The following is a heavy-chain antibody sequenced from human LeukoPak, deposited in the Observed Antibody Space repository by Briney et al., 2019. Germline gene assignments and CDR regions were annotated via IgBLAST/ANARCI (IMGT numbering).Heavy chain of an antibody. J-gene: IGHJ3*02. CDR1: GGSFSGYY. D-gene: IGHD1-26*01. Sequence: SETLSLTCAVYGGSFSGYYWSWIRQPPGKGLEWIGEINHSGGTNYNPSLKSRVTISLDTSKNQFSLKLNSVTAADTAFYYCARILEGSGAAFDIWGQGTMVTVSS. V-gene: IGHV4-34*01. CDR3: ARILEGSGAAFDI. CDR2: INHSGGT.